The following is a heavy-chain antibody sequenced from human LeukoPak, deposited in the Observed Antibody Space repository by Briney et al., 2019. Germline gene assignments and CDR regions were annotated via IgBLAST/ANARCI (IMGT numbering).Heavy chain of an antibody. CDR1: GFTFSSYT. V-gene: IGHV3-21*01. J-gene: IGHJ4*02. CDR3: ARGRDSDYAFDY. CDR2: ISSGSTNI. Sequence: GGSLRLSCAASGFTFSSYTINCVRQAPGKGLEWVSSISSGSTNIYYADSVRGRFTISRDNAKNSLYLQMSSLRDEDTAVYYCARGRDSDYAFDYWGQGTLVTVSS. D-gene: IGHD4-17*01.